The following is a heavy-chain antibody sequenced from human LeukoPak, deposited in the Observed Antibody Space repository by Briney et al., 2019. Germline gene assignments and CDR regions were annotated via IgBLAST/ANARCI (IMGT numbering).Heavy chain of an antibody. D-gene: IGHD2-15*01. CDR2: IGGSGSTT. CDR3: AKIVAGLDY. V-gene: IGHV3-23*01. J-gene: IGHJ4*02. CDR1: GFTFSTYG. Sequence: PGGSLRLSCAASGFTFSTYGMHWVRQAPGKGLEWVSAIGGSGSTTYYADSVKGRFTISRDNSKNTLYLQMNSLRADDTAVYYCAKIVAGLDYWGQGTLVTVSS.